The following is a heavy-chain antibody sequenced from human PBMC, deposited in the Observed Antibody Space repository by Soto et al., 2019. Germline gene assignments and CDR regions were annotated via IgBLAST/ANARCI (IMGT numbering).Heavy chain of an antibody. J-gene: IGHJ5*02. CDR2: ITSNGVST. Sequence: GGSLRLSCSASGFPFSSHSMYLVRQAPGKGLEYVSSITSNGVSTFYADSVKDRFTISRDNSKNTLYLQMSSLRAEDTAVYYCVKVGTLINPGSWFDHWGQGTLVTVSS. V-gene: IGHV3-64D*06. CDR3: VKVGTLINPGSWFDH. D-gene: IGHD7-27*01. CDR1: GFPFSSHS.